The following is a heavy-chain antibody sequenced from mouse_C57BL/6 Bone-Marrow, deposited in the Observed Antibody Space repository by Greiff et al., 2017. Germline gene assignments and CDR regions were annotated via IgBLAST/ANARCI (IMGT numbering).Heavy chain of an antibody. D-gene: IGHD1-1*01. Sequence: EVQLQQSVAELVRPGASVKLSCTASGFNIKNTYMHWVKQRPEQGLEWIGRIDPANGNTKYAPKFQGKATITADTSSTTAYLQLSSLTSEDTAIDYCARAGTTVVATDWYFDVWGTGTTATVSA. CDR1: GFNIKNTY. J-gene: IGHJ1*03. CDR2: IDPANGNT. V-gene: IGHV14-3*01. CDR3: ARAGTTVVATDWYFDV.